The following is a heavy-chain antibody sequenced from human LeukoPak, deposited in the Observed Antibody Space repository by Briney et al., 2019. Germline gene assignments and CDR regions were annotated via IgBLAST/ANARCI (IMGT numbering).Heavy chain of an antibody. J-gene: IGHJ4*02. CDR3: ARAPYCSGGSCSFDY. CDR1: GYSFTSYW. Sequence: GEALKISCKGSGYSFTSYWIGWVRQMPGKGLEWMGIIYPGDSDTRYSASFQGQVTIAADKSISTAYLQWSSLKASDTAMYYCARAPYCSGGSCSFDYWGQGTLVTVSS. D-gene: IGHD2-15*01. V-gene: IGHV5-51*01. CDR2: IYPGDSDT.